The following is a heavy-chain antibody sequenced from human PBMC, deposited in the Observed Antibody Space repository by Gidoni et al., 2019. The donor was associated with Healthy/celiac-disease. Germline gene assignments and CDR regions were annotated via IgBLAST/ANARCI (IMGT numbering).Heavy chain of an antibody. CDR2: MNPNSGNT. V-gene: IGHV1-8*01. CDR3: ARGDQDSSGWTYYFDY. Sequence: QVQLVQSGAEVKKPGASVKVSCKASVYTFTSYDINWVRQATGQGLEWMVWMNPNSGNTGYAQKFQGRVTMTRNTSISTAYMELSSLRSEDTAVYYCARGDQDSSGWTYYFDYWGQGTLVTVSS. CDR1: VYTFTSYD. D-gene: IGHD6-19*01. J-gene: IGHJ4*02.